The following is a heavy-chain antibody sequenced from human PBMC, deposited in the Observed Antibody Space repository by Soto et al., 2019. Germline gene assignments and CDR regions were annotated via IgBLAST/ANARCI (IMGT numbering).Heavy chain of an antibody. V-gene: IGHV3-30*03. J-gene: IGHJ3*02. Sequence: QVQLVESGGGVVQPGRSRRLSWAASGFTFSSYGMHWVRQAPGKGLEWVAVISYDGSNKYYADSVKGRFTISRDNSKNTLYLQMNSLRAEDTAVYYCATNYDSSGYYLLNAFDIWGQGTMVTVSS. CDR3: ATNYDSSGYYLLNAFDI. CDR2: ISYDGSNK. D-gene: IGHD3-22*01. CDR1: GFTFSSYG.